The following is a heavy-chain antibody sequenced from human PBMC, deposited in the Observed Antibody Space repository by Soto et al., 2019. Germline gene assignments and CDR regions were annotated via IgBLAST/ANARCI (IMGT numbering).Heavy chain of an antibody. D-gene: IGHD3-3*01. J-gene: IGHJ6*02. CDR1: GYTFTSYD. V-gene: IGHV1-8*01. CDR3: ARVRDDFWSGYAELYYYYGMDV. CDR2: MNPNSGNT. Sequence: EASVKVSCKASGYTFTSYDINWVRQATGQGLEWMGWMNPNSGNTGYAQKFQGRVTMTRNTSISTAYMELSSLRSEDTAVYYCARVRDDFWSGYAELYYYYGMDVWGQGTTVTVSS.